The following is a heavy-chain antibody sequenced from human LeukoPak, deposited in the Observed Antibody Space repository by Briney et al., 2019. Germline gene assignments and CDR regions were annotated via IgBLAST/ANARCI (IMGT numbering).Heavy chain of an antibody. CDR2: IYYSGST. V-gene: IGHV4-61*01. CDR3: ARGVNSGYFDY. D-gene: IGHD1-26*01. CDR1: GYSISSGTYY. Sequence: SQTLSLTCTVSGYSISSGTYYWTWIRQPPGKGLEWIGYIYYSGSTNYNPSLKSRVTISVDTSKNQFSLKLTSVTAADTAVYYCARGVNSGYFDYCGQGTLVTVSS. J-gene: IGHJ4*02.